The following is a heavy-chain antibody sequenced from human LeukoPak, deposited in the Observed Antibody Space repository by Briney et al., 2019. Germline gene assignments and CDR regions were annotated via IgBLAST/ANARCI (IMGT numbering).Heavy chain of an antibody. Sequence: SETLSLTCTVSGGSISSGYYWGWIRQPPGKGLEWIGSIYHSGSTYYNPSLKSRVTISVDTSKNQFSLKLSSVTAADTAVYYCARGLGEFDPWGQGTLVTVSS. V-gene: IGHV4-38-2*02. CDR3: ARGLGEFDP. D-gene: IGHD3-16*01. CDR1: GGSISSGYY. J-gene: IGHJ5*02. CDR2: IYHSGST.